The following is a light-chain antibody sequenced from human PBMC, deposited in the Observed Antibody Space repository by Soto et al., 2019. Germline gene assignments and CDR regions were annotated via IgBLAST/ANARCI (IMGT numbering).Light chain of an antibody. CDR3: SSYTSSDTPYV. V-gene: IGLV2-14*01. CDR2: VVS. Sequence: QSALTQPASVSGSPGQSVTISCTGTSSDVGGYNYVSWYQQHPDKAPKLMIYVVSNRPSGVSNRLYGSKSGNTASLTISGLQAEDEADYYCSSYTSSDTPYVFGTGTKVTVL. CDR1: SSDVGGYNY. J-gene: IGLJ1*01.